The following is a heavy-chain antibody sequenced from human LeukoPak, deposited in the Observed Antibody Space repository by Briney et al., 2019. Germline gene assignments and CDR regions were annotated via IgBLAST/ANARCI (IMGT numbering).Heavy chain of an antibody. V-gene: IGHV4-34*01. D-gene: IGHD6-19*01. CDR3: ARVGSGWYGT. CDR2: INHSGST. J-gene: IGHJ4*02. Sequence: SETLSLTCAVYGGSFSGYYWSWIRQPPGKGLEWIGEINHSGSTNYNPSLKSRVTISVDTSKNQFSLKLSSATAADTAVYYCARVGSGWYGTWGQGTLVTVSS. CDR1: GGSFSGYY.